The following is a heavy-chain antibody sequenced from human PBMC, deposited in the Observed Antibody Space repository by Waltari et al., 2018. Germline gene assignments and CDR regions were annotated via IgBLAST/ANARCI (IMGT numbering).Heavy chain of an antibody. D-gene: IGHD6-6*01. V-gene: IGHV1-69*05. CDR1: GGTFSSYA. J-gene: IGHJ4*02. CDR3: ARDAFYSSSSSNY. CDR2: LIPIFGTA. Sequence: QVQLVQSGAEVKKPGSSVKVSCKASGGTFSSYAISWVRQAPGQGLEWRGGLIPIFGTANYAQKFQCRVTITTDESTSTAYMGLSSLRSEDTAVYYCARDAFYSSSSSNYWGQGTLVTVSS.